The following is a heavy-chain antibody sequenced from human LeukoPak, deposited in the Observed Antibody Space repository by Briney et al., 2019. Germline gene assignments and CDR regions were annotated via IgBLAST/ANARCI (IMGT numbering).Heavy chain of an antibody. D-gene: IGHD2-2*01. V-gene: IGHV1-24*01. CDR2: FDPEDGET. J-gene: IGHJ4*02. CDR1: GSTLTDLS. Sequence: GASGKLSCKVSGSTLTDLSMHWVRQAPGKGLGWVGGFDPEDGETIYEQKFQGRVTMTEDTSTDTAYMELSSLRSEDTAVYYCATGGTSWTDEFDYWGQGTLVTVSS. CDR3: ATGGTSWTDEFDY.